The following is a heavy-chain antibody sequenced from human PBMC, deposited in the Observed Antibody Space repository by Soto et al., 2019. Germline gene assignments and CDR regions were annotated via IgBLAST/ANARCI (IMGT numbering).Heavy chain of an antibody. V-gene: IGHV4-34*01. J-gene: IGHJ4*02. D-gene: IGHD3-22*01. CDR1: GGSFSCYY. CDR2: INHSGST. Sequence: PSETLSLTCAVYGGSFSCYYWSWIRQPPGKGLEWIVEINHSGSTSYNPSLKSRVTISVDTSKNQFSLKLSSVTAADTAVYYCARVTGRYYDSSGLLDYWGQGTLVPVYS. CDR3: ARVTGRYYDSSGLLDY.